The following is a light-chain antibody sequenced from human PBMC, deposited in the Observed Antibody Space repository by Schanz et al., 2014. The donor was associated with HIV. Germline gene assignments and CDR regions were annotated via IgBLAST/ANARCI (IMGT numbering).Light chain of an antibody. J-gene: IGLJ3*02. CDR3: SSYTSSSTWV. Sequence: QSVQTQPASVSGSPGQSITISCTGTSSDVGGYNYVSWYQQHPGKAPKLMIYDVSDRPSGVSNRFSGSKSGNTASLTISGLQAEDEADYYCSSYTSSSTWVFGGGTKLTVL. V-gene: IGLV2-14*01. CDR2: DVS. CDR1: SSDVGGYNY.